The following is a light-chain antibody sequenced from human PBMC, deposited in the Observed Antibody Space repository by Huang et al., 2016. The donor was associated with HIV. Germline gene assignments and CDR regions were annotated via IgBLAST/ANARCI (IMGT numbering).Light chain of an antibody. CDR1: QSVLSSSNDKNY. CDR2: WAS. V-gene: IGKV4-1*01. CDR3: QQYYSVPRT. J-gene: IGKJ1*01. Sequence: DIVMTQSPDSLAVSLGERATINCSPSQSVLSSSNDKNYLTWYQQKPGQPPKLLIYWASTRESGVPERFRGSGSGTHFTLTIASLQAEDVAVYYCQQYYSVPRTFGQGTKVEIK.